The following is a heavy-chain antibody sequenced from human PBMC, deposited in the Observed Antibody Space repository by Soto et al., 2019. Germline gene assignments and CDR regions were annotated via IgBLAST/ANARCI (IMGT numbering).Heavy chain of an antibody. CDR2: IIPILGIA. CDR1: GGTFSSYT. Sequence: QVQLVQSGAEVKKPGSSVKVSCKASGGTFSSYTISWVRQAPGQGLEWMGRIIPILGIANYAQKFQGRVTITAGKSTSTAYMELSSLRSEDTAMYYCARAVATTSFDYWGQGTLVTVSS. V-gene: IGHV1-69*02. D-gene: IGHD5-12*01. J-gene: IGHJ4*02. CDR3: ARAVATTSFDY.